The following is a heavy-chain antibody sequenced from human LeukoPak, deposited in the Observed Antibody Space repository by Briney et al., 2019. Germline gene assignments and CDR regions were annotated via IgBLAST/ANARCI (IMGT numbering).Heavy chain of an antibody. CDR2: IIPILGIA. D-gene: IGHD3-10*01. CDR1: GGTFSSYA. J-gene: IGHJ4*02. CDR3: ARASVRGVYFDY. V-gene: IGHV1-69*04. Sequence: ASVKVSCKASGGTFSSYAISWVRQAPGQGLEWMGRIIPILGIANYAQKFQGRVTITADKSTGTAYMELSSLRSEDTAVYYCARASVRGVYFDYWGQGTLVTVSS.